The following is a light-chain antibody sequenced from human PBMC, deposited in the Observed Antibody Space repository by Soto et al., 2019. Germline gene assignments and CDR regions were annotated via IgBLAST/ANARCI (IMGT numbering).Light chain of an antibody. CDR1: SSDVGGYNY. V-gene: IGLV2-8*01. CDR3: SSYGGSNNLV. J-gene: IGLJ2*01. Sequence: QSALTQPPSASGSPGQSVTISCTGTSSDVGGYNYVSWYQQHPGKAPRLMIYEVNKRPSGVPDRFSGSKSGNTASLTVSGLQAEDDADYYCSSYGGSNNLVFGGGTQLTVL. CDR2: EVN.